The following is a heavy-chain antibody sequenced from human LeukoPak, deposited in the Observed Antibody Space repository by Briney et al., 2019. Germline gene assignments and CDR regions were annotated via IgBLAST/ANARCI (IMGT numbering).Heavy chain of an antibody. J-gene: IGHJ4*02. V-gene: IGHV3-30*19. CDR2: ISYDGSNK. CDR3: ARVAMVRGPYYFDY. Sequence: GGSLRLSCAASGFTFSSYGMHWVRQAPGKGLEWVAVISYDGSNKYYADSVKGRFTISRDNSKNTLYLQMNSLRAEDTAVYYCARVAMVRGPYYFDYWGQGTLVTVSS. D-gene: IGHD3-10*01. CDR1: GFTFSSYG.